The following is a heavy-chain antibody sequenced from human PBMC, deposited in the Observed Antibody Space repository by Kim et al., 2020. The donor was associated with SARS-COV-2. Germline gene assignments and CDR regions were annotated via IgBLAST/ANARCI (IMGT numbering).Heavy chain of an antibody. Sequence: GGSLRLSCAASGFTFSSYAMHWVRQAPGKGLEWVAVISYDGSNKYYADSVKGRFTISRDNSKNTLYLQMNSLRAEDTAVYYCARKWRYYDILTGYYNGYGMDVWGQGTTVTVSS. CDR1: GFTFSSYA. D-gene: IGHD3-9*01. V-gene: IGHV3-30*04. CDR3: ARKWRYYDILTGYYNGYGMDV. CDR2: ISYDGSNK. J-gene: IGHJ6*02.